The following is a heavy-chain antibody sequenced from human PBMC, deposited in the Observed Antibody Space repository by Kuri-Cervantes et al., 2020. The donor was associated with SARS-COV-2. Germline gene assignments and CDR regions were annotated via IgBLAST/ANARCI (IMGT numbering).Heavy chain of an antibody. CDR2: ISYDGSNK. CDR1: GFTFSSYA. CDR3: ARSILTIFEAMDV. V-gene: IGHV3-30-3*01. D-gene: IGHD3-3*01. Sequence: GESLKISCAASGFTFSSYAMHWVRQAPGKGLEWVAVISYDGSNKYYADSVKGRFTISRDNSKNTLYLQMNSLRAEDTAVYYCARSILTIFEAMDVWGKGTTVTVSS. J-gene: IGHJ6*03.